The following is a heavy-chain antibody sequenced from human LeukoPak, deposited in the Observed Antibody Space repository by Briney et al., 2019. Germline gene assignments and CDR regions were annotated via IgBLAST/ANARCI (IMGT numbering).Heavy chain of an antibody. CDR2: IIPIFGTA. CDR3: ARGGPWDGYNYGTFDI. CDR1: GGTFSSYA. J-gene: IGHJ3*02. Sequence: SVKVSCKASGGTFSSYAISWVRQAPGQGLEWMGGIIPIFGTANYAQKFQGRVTITTDESTSTAYMELSRLRSGDTDVYYCARGGPWDGYNYGTFDIWGQGTMVTVSS. V-gene: IGHV1-69*05. D-gene: IGHD5-24*01.